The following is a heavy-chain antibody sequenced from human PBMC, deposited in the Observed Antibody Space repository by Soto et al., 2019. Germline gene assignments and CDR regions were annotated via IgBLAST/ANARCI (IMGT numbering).Heavy chain of an antibody. CDR3: AREMAQGNYYFGMDV. V-gene: IGHV3-33*01. J-gene: IGHJ6*02. Sequence: PGGSLRLSCAASGFTFRSYGMHWVRQAPGKGLEWVAVIWYGGSNKYYADSVKGRFTISRDNSKNRLYLQMNSLRVEDTAVYYCAREMAQGNYYFGMDVWGQGTTVTVSS. D-gene: IGHD2-8*01. CDR1: GFTFRSYG. CDR2: IWYGGSNK.